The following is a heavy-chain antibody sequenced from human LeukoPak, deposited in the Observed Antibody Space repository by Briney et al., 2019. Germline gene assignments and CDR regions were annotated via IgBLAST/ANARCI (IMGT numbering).Heavy chain of an antibody. CDR2: INHSGST. V-gene: IGHV4-34*01. Sequence: SETLSLTCAVYGGSFSGYYWSWIRQPPGKGLEWIGEINHSGSTNYNPSLKSRVTISVDTSKNQFSLKLSSVTAADKAVYYCASVQSSSWSEIFHYWRQGTLVTVSS. CDR3: ASVQSSSWSEIFHY. D-gene: IGHD6-13*01. J-gene: IGHJ4*02. CDR1: GGSFSGYY.